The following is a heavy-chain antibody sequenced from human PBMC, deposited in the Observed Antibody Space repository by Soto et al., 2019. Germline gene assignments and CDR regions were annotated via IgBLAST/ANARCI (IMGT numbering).Heavy chain of an antibody. J-gene: IGHJ4*02. CDR1: GYTFTSYV. Sequence: ASVKVSCTASGYTFTSYVISWVRQAPGQGLEWMGWISPYNDNTNYAHNLQGRLTMTTDTSTSTAYMELRSLRSDDTAVYYCARGMVRGINYYFDYWGQGTLVTGSS. D-gene: IGHD3-10*01. CDR2: ISPYNDNT. CDR3: ARGMVRGINYYFDY. V-gene: IGHV1-18*01.